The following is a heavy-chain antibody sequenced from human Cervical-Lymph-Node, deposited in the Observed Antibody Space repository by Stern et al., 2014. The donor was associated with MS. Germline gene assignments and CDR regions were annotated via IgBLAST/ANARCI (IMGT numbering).Heavy chain of an antibody. D-gene: IGHD6-13*01. CDR1: GFTFSSYS. CDR3: ALTSIAAAGITFDY. Sequence: EVQLVESGGGLVKPGGSLRLSCAASGFTFSSYSMNWVRQAPGKGLEWVSSISSSSSYIYYADSVKGRFPISRDNAKNSLYLQMNSLRAEDTAVYYCALTSIAAAGITFDYWGQGTLVTVSS. V-gene: IGHV3-21*01. CDR2: ISSSSSYI. J-gene: IGHJ4*02.